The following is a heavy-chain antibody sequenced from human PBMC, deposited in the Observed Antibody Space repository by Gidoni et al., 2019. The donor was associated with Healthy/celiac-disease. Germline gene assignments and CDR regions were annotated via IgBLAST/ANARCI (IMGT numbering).Heavy chain of an antibody. V-gene: IGHV4-34*01. D-gene: IGHD3-16*01. J-gene: IGHJ3*02. Sequence: KGLEWIGEINHSGSTNYNPSLKSRVTISVDTSKNQFSLKLSSVTAADTAVYSCARGQRGARFGAFDIWGQGTMVTVSS. CDR3: ARGQRGARFGAFDI. CDR2: INHSGST.